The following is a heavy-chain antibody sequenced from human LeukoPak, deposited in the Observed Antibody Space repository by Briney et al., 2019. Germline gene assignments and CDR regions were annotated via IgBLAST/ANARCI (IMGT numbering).Heavy chain of an antibody. D-gene: IGHD3-3*01. Sequence: SETLSLTCTVSSGSISSSSYYWGWIRQPPGRGLEWIASIYHSGSTYYNPSLKNRVTVSVDKSNNQFTLKLNSVTAADTAFYYCARDRSGHYNAPFDSWGQGTLVTVSS. J-gene: IGHJ4*02. CDR3: ARDRSGHYNAPFDS. V-gene: IGHV4-39*06. CDR2: IYHSGST. CDR1: SGSISSSSYY.